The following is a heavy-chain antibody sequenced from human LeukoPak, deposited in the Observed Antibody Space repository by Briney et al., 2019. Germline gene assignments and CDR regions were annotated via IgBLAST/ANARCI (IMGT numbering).Heavy chain of an antibody. Sequence: ASVKVSCKASGYTFTGYYMHWVRQATGQGLEWMGWMNPNSGNTGYAQKFQGRVTMTRNTSISTAYMELSSLRSEDTAVYYCARGFEAFDPWGQGTLVTVSS. CDR3: ARGFEAFDP. CDR1: GYTFTGYY. J-gene: IGHJ5*02. V-gene: IGHV1-8*02. CDR2: MNPNSGNT.